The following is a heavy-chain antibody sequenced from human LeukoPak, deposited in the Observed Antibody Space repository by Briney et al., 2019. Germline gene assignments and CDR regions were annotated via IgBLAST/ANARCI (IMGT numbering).Heavy chain of an antibody. V-gene: IGHV1-24*01. CDR1: GYTLTELS. CDR3: ATAKSSWYGSYYYYYGMDV. CDR2: FDPEDGET. D-gene: IGHD6-13*01. J-gene: IGHJ6*02. Sequence: ASVTVSFTVSGYTLTELSMHWVRQAPGKGLEWMGGFDPEDGETIYAQKFQGRVTMTEDTSTDTAYMELSSLRSEDTAVYYCATAKSSWYGSYYYYYGMDVWGQGTTVTVSS.